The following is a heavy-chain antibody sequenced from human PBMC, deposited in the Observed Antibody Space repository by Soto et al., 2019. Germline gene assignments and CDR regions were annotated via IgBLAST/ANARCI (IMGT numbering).Heavy chain of an antibody. J-gene: IGHJ6*02. CDR3: ARDYYRFNSGYGFSMDV. CDR2: ISHDGSNK. CDR1: GFTFSSYA. V-gene: IGHV3-30-3*01. Sequence: GGSLRLSCAASGFTFSSYAMHWVRQAPGKGLEWVAVISHDGSNKYYADSVKGRFTISRDNSKNTLYLQMNSLRAEDTAVYYCARDYYRFNSGYGFSMDVWGQGTTVTVS. D-gene: IGHD5-12*01.